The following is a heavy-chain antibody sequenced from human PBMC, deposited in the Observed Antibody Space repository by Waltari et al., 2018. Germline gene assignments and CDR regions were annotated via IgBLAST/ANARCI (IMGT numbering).Heavy chain of an antibody. J-gene: IGHJ3*01. CDR3: ATYIGASVGTAAFDV. CDR2: VSYNGTT. V-gene: IGHV4-39*01. D-gene: IGHD5-12*01. Sequence: QLQLQESGPRLVRPSETLSLICRVSGVSITSNRHYWAWIRQSPGQGLEWIGTVSYNGTTYISPSLKSRVSVSRDTSKNQVSLILGSVTAADMAVYYCATYIGASVGTAAFDVWGQGTMVTVSS. CDR1: GVSITSNRHY.